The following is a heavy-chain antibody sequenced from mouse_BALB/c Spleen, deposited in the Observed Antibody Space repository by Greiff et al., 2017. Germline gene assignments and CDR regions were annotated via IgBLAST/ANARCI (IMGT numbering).Heavy chain of an antibody. CDR3: ARWDYDYEGFAY. D-gene: IGHD2-4*01. V-gene: IGHV3-8*02. CDR1: GDSITSGY. J-gene: IGHJ3*01. CDR2: ISYSGST. Sequence: EVQLVESGPSLVKPSQTLSLTCSVTGDSITSGYWNWIRKFPGNKLEYMGYISYSGSTYYNPSLKSRISITRDTSKNQYYLQLNSVTTEDTATYYCARWDYDYEGFAYWGQGTLVTVSA.